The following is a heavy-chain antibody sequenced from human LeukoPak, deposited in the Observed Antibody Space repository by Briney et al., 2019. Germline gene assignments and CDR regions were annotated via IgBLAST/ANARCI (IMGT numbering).Heavy chain of an antibody. CDR1: GFTFSTYW. D-gene: IGHD1-26*01. Sequence: PGGSLRLSCAASGFTFSTYWMAWVRHSPGKGLEWVANIKGDESARHQADSVKGRFTISRDNAQNSLYLQMSSLRGEDTAVYYCARDVGGSLDYWGQGTLVTVSS. CDR2: IKGDESAR. J-gene: IGHJ4*02. CDR3: ARDVGGSLDY. V-gene: IGHV3-7*01.